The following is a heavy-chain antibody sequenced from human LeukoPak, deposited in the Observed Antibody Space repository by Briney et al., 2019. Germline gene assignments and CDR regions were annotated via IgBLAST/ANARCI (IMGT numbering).Heavy chain of an antibody. Sequence: GGSLRLSCAASGFTLSNAWMSWVRQAPGKGLEWVGRIKSKTDGGTTDYAAPVKGRFTISRDDSKNTLYLQMNSLKTEDTAVYYCTTDSVYCSGGSCYPLDYWGQGTLVTVSS. D-gene: IGHD2-15*01. V-gene: IGHV3-15*01. J-gene: IGHJ4*02. CDR2: IKSKTDGGTT. CDR3: TTDSVYCSGGSCYPLDY. CDR1: GFTLSNAW.